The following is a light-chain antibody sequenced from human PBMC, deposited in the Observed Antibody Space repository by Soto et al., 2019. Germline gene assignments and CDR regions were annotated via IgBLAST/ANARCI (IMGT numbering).Light chain of an antibody. J-gene: IGKJ1*01. CDR2: DAS. CDR1: QSVSSY. Sequence: EIVLTQSPATLSLSPGERATLSCRASQSVSSYLAWYQQKPGQAPRLLIYDASNRATGIPARFSGSGSGTDFTLTIRGPEPEAVSVCYCQQSSTWRTFGQGTKVEIK. CDR3: QQSSTWRT. V-gene: IGKV3-11*01.